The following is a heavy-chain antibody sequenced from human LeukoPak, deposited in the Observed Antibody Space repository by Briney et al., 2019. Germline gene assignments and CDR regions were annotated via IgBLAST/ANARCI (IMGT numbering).Heavy chain of an antibody. J-gene: IGHJ4*02. CDR3: TTDDVLLWFGED. D-gene: IGHD3-10*01. CDR2: IKSKTDGGTT. Sequence: KPGGPLSLSCAASGFTFSNAWMSWVRQAPGEAREWVGRIKSKTDGGTTDYAAPVKGRFTISRDDSKNTLYLQMNSLKTEDTAVYYCTTDDVLLWFGEDWGQGTLVTVSS. V-gene: IGHV3-15*01. CDR1: GFTFSNAW.